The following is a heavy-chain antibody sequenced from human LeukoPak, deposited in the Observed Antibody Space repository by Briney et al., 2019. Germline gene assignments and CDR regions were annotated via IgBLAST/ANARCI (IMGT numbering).Heavy chain of an antibody. J-gene: IGHJ4*02. V-gene: IGHV1-8*01. CDR2: MNPNSGNT. Sequence: ASVKVSCKASGYTFTSYDINWVRQAPGQGLEWMGWMNPNSGNTGYAQKFQGRVTTTRNTSISTAYMELSSLRSEDTAVYYCARTPTKYCSSTSCYTPYFDYWGQGTLVTVSS. CDR3: ARTPTKYCSSTSCYTPYFDY. D-gene: IGHD2-2*02. CDR1: GYTFTSYD.